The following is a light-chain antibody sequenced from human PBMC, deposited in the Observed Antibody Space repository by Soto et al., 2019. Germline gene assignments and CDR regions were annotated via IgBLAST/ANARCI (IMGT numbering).Light chain of an antibody. J-gene: IGKJ1*01. CDR1: QSVSSSY. Sequence: EVGLTQSPGTRSVSAGERATLSCRASQSVSSSYLAWYQQKPGQAPRLLIYGASSRATGIPDRFSGSGSGTDFTLTISRLEPEDFAVYYCQQYGSSWTFGQGTKVDIK. CDR2: GAS. V-gene: IGKV3-20*01. CDR3: QQYGSSWT.